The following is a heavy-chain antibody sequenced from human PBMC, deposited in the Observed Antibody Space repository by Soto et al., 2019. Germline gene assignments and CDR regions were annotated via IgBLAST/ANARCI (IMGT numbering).Heavy chain of an antibody. CDR3: EAEMTFGKLSVV. Sequence: QVQLVQSGAEVKKPGSSVKVSCKSSGGTFSSHSINWVRQAPGQGLEWMGGIFPKFGTTYSAQKLQDRLTITADESTSTVYMQLSSLRLDDTAVYYCEAEMTFGKLSVVWGQGTTVTVSS. CDR1: GGTFSSHS. V-gene: IGHV1-69*01. D-gene: IGHD3-16*02. J-gene: IGHJ6*02. CDR2: IFPKFGTT.